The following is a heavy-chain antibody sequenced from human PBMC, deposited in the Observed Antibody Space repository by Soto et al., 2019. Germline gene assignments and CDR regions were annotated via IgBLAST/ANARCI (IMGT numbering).Heavy chain of an antibody. V-gene: IGHV4-30-4*01. J-gene: IGHJ4*02. CDR3: ARDPTPVAIDY. D-gene: IGHD2-15*01. CDR1: GGSISSGDYY. CDR2: ISHSGST. Sequence: SETLSLTCTVSGGSISSGDYYWSWIRQPPGKGLEWIGFISHSGSTYYNPSLKSRVTISVDTSKNQFSLKLSSVTAADTAVYYWARDPTPVAIDYWGQGTLVTVSS.